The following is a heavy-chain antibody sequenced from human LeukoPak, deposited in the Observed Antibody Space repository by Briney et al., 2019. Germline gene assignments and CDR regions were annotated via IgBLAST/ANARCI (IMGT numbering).Heavy chain of an antibody. J-gene: IGHJ4*02. Sequence: GGSLRLSCTASGFTFSSYTMDWVSQAPGKWLEWGSSISSSSSYIYYADSVKGRFTVSRDNAKNSLYLQMNSLRAEDTAVYYCAKGYYGSGPSPQFDYWGQGTLVTVSS. CDR2: ISSSSSYI. V-gene: IGHV3-21*01. D-gene: IGHD3-10*01. CDR1: GFTFSSYT. CDR3: AKGYYGSGPSPQFDY.